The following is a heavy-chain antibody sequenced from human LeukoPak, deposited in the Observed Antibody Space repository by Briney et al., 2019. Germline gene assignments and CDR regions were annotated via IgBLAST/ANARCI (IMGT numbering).Heavy chain of an antibody. CDR2: ITSSGSTI. CDR3: AKNDWSSSFYFDY. D-gene: IGHD3-9*01. Sequence: GGSLRLSCAASGFTFSSYEMNWVRQAPGKGLEWGSYITSSGSTIYYADSVKGRFTISRDNAKNSLYLQMNSLRAEDTAVYYCAKNDWSSSFYFDYWGQGTLVTVSS. V-gene: IGHV3-48*03. J-gene: IGHJ4*02. CDR1: GFTFSSYE.